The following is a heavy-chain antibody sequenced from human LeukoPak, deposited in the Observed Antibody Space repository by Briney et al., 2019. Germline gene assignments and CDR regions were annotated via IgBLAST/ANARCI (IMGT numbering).Heavy chain of an antibody. J-gene: IGHJ4*02. CDR2: IYHSGST. V-gene: IGHV4-38-2*02. D-gene: IGHD1-26*01. Sequence: SETLSLTCTVSGYSISSGYYWGWIRQLPGKGLEWIGSIYHSGSTYYNPSLKSRVTISVDTSKNQFSLKLSSVTAADTAVYYCARTPLRGSYDFDYWGQGTLVTVSS. CDR3: ARTPLRGSYDFDY. CDR1: GYSISSGYY.